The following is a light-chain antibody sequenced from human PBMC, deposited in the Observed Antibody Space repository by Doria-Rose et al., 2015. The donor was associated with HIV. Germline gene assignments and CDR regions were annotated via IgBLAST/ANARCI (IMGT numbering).Light chain of an antibody. CDR3: QQYYSTPQT. Sequence: ASVGDRVTITCRASQGIRNSLAWYQQKPGKAPKLLVYAASTLESGVPSRFSGSGSGTDYTLTISSLQPEDFATYYCQQYYSTPQTFGQGTKLEI. V-gene: IGKV1-NL1*01. CDR1: QGIRNS. J-gene: IGKJ2*01. CDR2: AAS.